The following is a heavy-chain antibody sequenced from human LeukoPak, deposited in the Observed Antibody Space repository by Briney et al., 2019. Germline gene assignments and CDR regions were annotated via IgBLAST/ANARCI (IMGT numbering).Heavy chain of an antibody. Sequence: GRSLRLSCAASGFTFSSYGMHWVRQAPGKGLEWVAVIWYDGSNKYYADSVKGRFTISRDNSKNTLYLQMNSLRAEDTAVYYRARDPLSTMMGGYYYGMDVWGQGTTVTVSS. CDR3: ARDPLSTMMGGYYYGMDV. CDR2: IWYDGSNK. V-gene: IGHV3-33*01. J-gene: IGHJ6*02. D-gene: IGHD3-22*01. CDR1: GFTFSSYG.